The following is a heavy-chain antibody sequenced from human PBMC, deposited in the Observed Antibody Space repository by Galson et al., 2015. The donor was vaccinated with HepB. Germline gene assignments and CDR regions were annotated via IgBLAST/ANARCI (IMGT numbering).Heavy chain of an antibody. Sequence: SLRLSCAASGFTFSSYAMSWVRQAPGKGLEWVSAISGSGGSTYYADSVKGRFTISRDNSKNTLYLQMNSLRAEDTAVYYCAKLRFRRSGSPGGEDYWGQGTLVTVSS. CDR3: AKLRFRRSGSPGGEDY. CDR1: GFTFSSYA. J-gene: IGHJ4*02. V-gene: IGHV3-23*01. D-gene: IGHD1-26*01. CDR2: ISGSGGST.